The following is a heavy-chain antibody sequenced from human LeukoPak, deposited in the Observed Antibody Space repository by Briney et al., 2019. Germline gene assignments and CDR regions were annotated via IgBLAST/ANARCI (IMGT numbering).Heavy chain of an antibody. Sequence: GGSLRLSCAASGFTFSDYYMSWIRQAPGKGLEWVSYISSSGSTIYYADSVKGRFTISRDNAKNSLYLQMNSLRAEDTAVYYCARDIGHTRYCSGGSCYSGPLYYFDYWGQGTLVTVSS. J-gene: IGHJ4*02. CDR1: GFTFSDYY. D-gene: IGHD2-15*01. CDR3: ARDIGHTRYCSGGSCYSGPLYYFDY. V-gene: IGHV3-11*01. CDR2: ISSSGSTI.